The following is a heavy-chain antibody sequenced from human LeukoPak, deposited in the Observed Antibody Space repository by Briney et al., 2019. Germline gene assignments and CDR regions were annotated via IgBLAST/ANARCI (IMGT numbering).Heavy chain of an antibody. V-gene: IGHV3-73*01. CDR2: IDKKDNLYAT. J-gene: IGHJ5*01. D-gene: IGHD2-15*01. CDR3: TRDRGTYNWFDS. CDR1: GFTFSGSA. Sequence: PGGSLRLSCAASGFTFSGSAVHWVRQSPGKGLEWVGHIDKKDNLYATAYAESVKGRFTISRDDSKDTAFLHMDSLKTEDTALYYCTRDRGTYNWFDSWGQGTLVTVSS.